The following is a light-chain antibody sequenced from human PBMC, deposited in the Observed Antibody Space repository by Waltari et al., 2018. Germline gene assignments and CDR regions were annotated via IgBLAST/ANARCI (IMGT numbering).Light chain of an antibody. CDR3: GTWDSSLSGAV. J-gene: IGLJ7*01. CDR1: HSNTGNNY. V-gene: IGLV1-51*02. Sequence: QSVLTQPPSVSAAPGPRVTISCSGGHSNTGNNYVSWYRQFPGTAPELLIYEDGERPSGVPGRFSGSKSGTSATLDITGLQAGDEADYYCGTWDSSLSGAVFGGGTHLTVL. CDR2: EDG.